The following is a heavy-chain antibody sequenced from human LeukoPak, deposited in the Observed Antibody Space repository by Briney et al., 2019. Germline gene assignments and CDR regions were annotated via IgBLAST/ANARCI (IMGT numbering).Heavy chain of an antibody. V-gene: IGHV4-59*11. CDR1: DGSIKSHF. Sequence: PSETLSLTCAVSDGSIKSHFWTWIRQPPGKGLEWIGYVYYSGSGSSNPSLKSRLTMSVDTSKSQFYLNLNSVTTADTAMYYCARGSRRHYDGSGYYFGEFDYWGQGILVTVSS. CDR2: VYYSGSG. CDR3: ARGSRRHYDGSGYYFGEFDY. D-gene: IGHD3-22*01. J-gene: IGHJ4*02.